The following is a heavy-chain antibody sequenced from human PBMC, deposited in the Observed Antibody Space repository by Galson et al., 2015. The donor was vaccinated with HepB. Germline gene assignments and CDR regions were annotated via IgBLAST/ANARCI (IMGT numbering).Heavy chain of an antibody. CDR2: IYWDDDK. Sequence: PALVKPTQSLTLTCTFSDLSLDTGGLGVVWIRQPPGRALEWLALIYWDDDKRYSPSLRNRLTITRDASTNQVVLTMTNMDPVDTATYFCARRLRGSGSALRSWGQGTLVTVSS. V-gene: IGHV2-5*02. CDR1: DLSLDTGGLG. CDR3: ARRLRGSGSALRS. D-gene: IGHD1-26*01. J-gene: IGHJ5*02.